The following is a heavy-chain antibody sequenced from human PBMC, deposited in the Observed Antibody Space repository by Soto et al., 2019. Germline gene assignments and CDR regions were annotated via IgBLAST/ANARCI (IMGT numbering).Heavy chain of an antibody. J-gene: IGHJ5*02. CDR2: INAGNGNT. CDR3: ARGDFFLREFDP. D-gene: IGHD3-3*01. Sequence: GTSVKVSCKASGYTFTSYAMHWVRQAPGQRLEWMGWINAGNGNTKYSQKFQGRVTITRDTSASTAYMELSSLRSEDTAVYYCARGDFFLREFDPWGQGTLVTVSS. CDR1: GYTFTSYA. V-gene: IGHV1-3*01.